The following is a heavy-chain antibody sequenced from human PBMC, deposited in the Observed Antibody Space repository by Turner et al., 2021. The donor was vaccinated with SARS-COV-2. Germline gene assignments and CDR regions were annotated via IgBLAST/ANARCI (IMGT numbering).Heavy chain of an antibody. V-gene: IGHV3-21*01. D-gene: IGHD3-22*01. CDR1: GFTFSSYS. CDR3: ARGTYYYDSSTYSGTNWFDP. J-gene: IGHJ5*02. Sequence: EVQLVESGGGLVKPGGSLRLSCAASGFTFSSYSMNWLRQAPGKGLEWVSSISSSSSYIYYADSMKGRFTISRDNAKNSLYLQMNSLRAEDTAVYYCARGTYYYDSSTYSGTNWFDPWGQGTLVTVSS. CDR2: ISSSSSYI.